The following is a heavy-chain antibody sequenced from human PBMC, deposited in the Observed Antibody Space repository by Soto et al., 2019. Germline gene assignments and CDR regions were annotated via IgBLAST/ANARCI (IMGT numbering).Heavy chain of an antibody. CDR3: AKSESYYYDSSGLY. J-gene: IGHJ4*02. D-gene: IGHD3-22*01. Sequence: PGGSLRLSCAASGFTFSSYAMNWVRQAPGKGLEWVSAISGSGGSTYYADSVKGRFTISRDNSKNTLYLQMNSLRAEDTAVYYCAKSESYYYDSSGLYWGQGTLVTVSS. CDR2: ISGSGGST. V-gene: IGHV3-23*01. CDR1: GFTFSSYA.